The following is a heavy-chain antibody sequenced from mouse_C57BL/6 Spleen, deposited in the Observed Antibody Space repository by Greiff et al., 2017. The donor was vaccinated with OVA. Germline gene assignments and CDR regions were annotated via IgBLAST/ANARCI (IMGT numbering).Heavy chain of an antibody. CDR2: LNYDGSST. V-gene: IGHV5-16*01. Sequence: EVKLMESEGGLVQPGSSMKLSCTASGFTFSDYYMAWVRQVPEKGLEWVANLNYDGSSTYYLDSLKSRFIISRDNAKNILYLQRSSLKSEDTATYYCARESSGYVGDYAMDYWGQGTSVTVSS. CDR3: ARESSGYVGDYAMDY. CDR1: GFTFSDYY. D-gene: IGHD3-2*02. J-gene: IGHJ4*01.